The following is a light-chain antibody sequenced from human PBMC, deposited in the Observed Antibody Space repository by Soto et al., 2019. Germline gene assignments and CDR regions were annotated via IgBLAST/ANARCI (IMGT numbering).Light chain of an antibody. J-gene: IGKJ3*01. CDR1: QSISSW. CDR2: DAS. Sequence: DIQMTQSPSTLSASVGDRVTITCRASQSISSWLAWYQQKPGKAPKLLIYDASSLESGLPSRFSGSASATEFTPTISSLQPDDSATYYRKQYNSYSLFGPGTKVDIK. V-gene: IGKV1-5*01. CDR3: KQYNSYSL.